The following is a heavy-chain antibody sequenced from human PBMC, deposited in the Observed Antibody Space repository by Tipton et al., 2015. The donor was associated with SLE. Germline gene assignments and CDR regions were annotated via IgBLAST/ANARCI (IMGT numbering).Heavy chain of an antibody. J-gene: IGHJ5*02. CDR1: GGSFSGYY. CDR3: ARDRQQPGIDP. CDR2: INHSGST. D-gene: IGHD6-13*01. Sequence: TLSLTCAVYGGSFSGYYWSWIRQPPGKGLEWIGEINHSGSTNYNSSLKSRVTISVDTSKNQFSLKLSSVTAADTAVYYCARDRQQPGIDPWGQGTLVTVSS. V-gene: IGHV4-34*01.